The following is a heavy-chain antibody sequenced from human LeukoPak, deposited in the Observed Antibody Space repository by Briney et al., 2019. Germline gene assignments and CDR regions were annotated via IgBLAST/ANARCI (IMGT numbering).Heavy chain of an antibody. D-gene: IGHD2-15*01. Sequence: GLELIGYVHYSGSTSYYPSLKSRVTISVDTSKNQLSLKLRSVTAADTAVYYCAREWSSFDYWGQGTLVTVSS. CDR3: AREWSSFDY. J-gene: IGHJ4*02. V-gene: IGHV4-59*01. CDR2: VHYSGST.